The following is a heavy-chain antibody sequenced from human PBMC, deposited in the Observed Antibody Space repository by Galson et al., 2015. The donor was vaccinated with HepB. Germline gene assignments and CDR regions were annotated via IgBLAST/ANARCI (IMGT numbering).Heavy chain of an antibody. CDR1: GGSFSGYY. V-gene: IGHV4-34*01. J-gene: IGHJ4*02. Sequence: LSLTCAVYGGSFSGYYWSWIRQPPGKGLEWIGEINHSGSTNYNPSLKSRVTISVDTSKKQFSLKLSSVTAADTAVYYCARDDYYDSSGYESWGQGTLVTVSS. CDR3: ARDDYYDSSGYES. D-gene: IGHD3-22*01. CDR2: INHSGST.